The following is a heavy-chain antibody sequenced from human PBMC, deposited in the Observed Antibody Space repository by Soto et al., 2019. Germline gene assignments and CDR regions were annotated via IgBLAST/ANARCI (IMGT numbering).Heavy chain of an antibody. CDR1: GGSISSSSYY. CDR2: IYYSGST. CDR3: ARHVTQDGCSGGSCYSQPDY. J-gene: IGHJ4*02. V-gene: IGHV4-39*01. D-gene: IGHD2-15*01. Sequence: QLQLQESGPGLVKPSETLSLTCTVSGGSISSSSYYWGWIRQPPGKGLEWIGSIYYSGSTYYNPSLKSRVTISVDTSKNQFSLKLSSVTAADTAVYYCARHVTQDGCSGGSCYSQPDYWGQGTLVTVSS.